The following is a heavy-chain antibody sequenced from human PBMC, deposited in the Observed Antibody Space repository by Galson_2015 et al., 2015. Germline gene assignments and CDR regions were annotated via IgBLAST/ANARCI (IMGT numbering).Heavy chain of an antibody. D-gene: IGHD3-10*01. CDR1: GGSISSGGYY. CDR2: IYYSGST. V-gene: IGHV4-31*03. CDR3: ARGHYYGSGSYYNPTGYGMDV. Sequence: LTCTVSGGSISSGGYYWSWIRQHPGKGLEWIGCIYYSGSTYYNPSLKSRVTISVDTSKNQFSLKLSSVTAADTAVYYCARGHYYGSGSYYNPTGYGMDVWGQGTTVTVSS. J-gene: IGHJ6*02.